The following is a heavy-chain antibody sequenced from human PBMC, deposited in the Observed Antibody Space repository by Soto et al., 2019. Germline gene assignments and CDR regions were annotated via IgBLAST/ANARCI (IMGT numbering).Heavy chain of an antibody. Sequence: ASVKVSCKASEYTFTSYAMHWVRQAPGQSLEWMGWINAGNGNTKYSQKFQGRVTITRDTSASTAYMELSSLRSEDTAVYYCARELQGLYYFDYWGQGTLVTVSS. J-gene: IGHJ4*02. CDR2: INAGNGNT. V-gene: IGHV1-3*01. CDR3: ARELQGLYYFDY. CDR1: EYTFTSYA. D-gene: IGHD4-4*01.